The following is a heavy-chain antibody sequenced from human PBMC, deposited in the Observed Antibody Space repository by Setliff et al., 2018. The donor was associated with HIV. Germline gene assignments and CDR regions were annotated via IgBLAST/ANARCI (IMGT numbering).Heavy chain of an antibody. J-gene: IGHJ4*02. V-gene: IGHV4-31*01. Sequence: SETLSLTCNVSGDSIISGIFFWSWIRQSPGKGLEWIGYIYFSGSATHNPSLTSPVTISVDTSKNEFYLTLSSVTAADTTVYYCARGRVFCDGDSCYHFDYWGQGTLVTVSS. CDR2: IYFSGSA. D-gene: IGHD2-21*02. CDR3: ARGRVFCDGDSCYHFDY. CDR1: GDSIISGIFF.